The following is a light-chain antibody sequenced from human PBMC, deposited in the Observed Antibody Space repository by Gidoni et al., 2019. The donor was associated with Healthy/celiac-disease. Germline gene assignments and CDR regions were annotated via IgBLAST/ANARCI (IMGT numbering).Light chain of an antibody. V-gene: IGLV2-14*01. CDR1: SSDVGGYNY. J-gene: IGLJ2*01. Sequence: QSALTQPASVSGSPGQSITISCTGTSSDVGGYNYVSWYQQHPGKPPKLMIYEVSNRPSGVPNRFSGSKSGNTASLTISGLQAEDEADYYCSSYTSSSTLFGGGTKLTVL. CDR2: EVS. CDR3: SSYTSSSTL.